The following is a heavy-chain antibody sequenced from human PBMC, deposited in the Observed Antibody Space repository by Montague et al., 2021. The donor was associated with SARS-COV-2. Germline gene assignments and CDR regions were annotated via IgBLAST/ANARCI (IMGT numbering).Heavy chain of an antibody. Sequence: SETLSLTCAVSGGSISSREWWSWVRQPPGKGLWWIGEIHQRESGRTNYNTSLKSRVTISIDQSKNYFSLNLTSMTAADTAGDYCWGTWVYFSPVDVWGQGTTVIVSS. CDR3: WGTWVYFSPVDV. D-gene: IGHD1/OR15-1a*01. CDR1: GGSISSREW. J-gene: IGHJ6*02. V-gene: IGHV4-4*02. CDR2: IHQRESGRT.